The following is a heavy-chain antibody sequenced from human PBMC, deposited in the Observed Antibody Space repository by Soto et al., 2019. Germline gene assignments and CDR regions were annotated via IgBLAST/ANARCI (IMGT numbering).Heavy chain of an antibody. J-gene: IGHJ4*02. CDR2: IYYSGST. CDR3: ASGGAVAGSFDY. CDR1: GGSTSSYY. V-gene: IGHV4-59*01. Sequence: KTSETLSLTCTVSGGSTSSYYWSWIRQPPGKGLEWIGYIYYSGSTNYNPSLKSRVTISVDTSKNQFSLKLSSVTAADTAVYYCASGGAVAGSFDYWGQGTLVTVSS. D-gene: IGHD6-19*01.